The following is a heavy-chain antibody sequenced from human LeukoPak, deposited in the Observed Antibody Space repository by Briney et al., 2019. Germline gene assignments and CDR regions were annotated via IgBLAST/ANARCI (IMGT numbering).Heavy chain of an antibody. D-gene: IGHD6-19*01. CDR3: AKDLGSSGWYIDY. J-gene: IGHJ4*02. Sequence: SGGSLRLSCAASGFTFSTYGVYWVRQAPGKGLEWVSSNSGGSSYYADSVKGRFTISRDNFKNTLYLQMNSLRAEDTAVYYCAKDLGSSGWYIDYWGQGTLVTVSS. CDR1: GFTFSTYG. CDR2: NSGGSS. V-gene: IGHV3-23*01.